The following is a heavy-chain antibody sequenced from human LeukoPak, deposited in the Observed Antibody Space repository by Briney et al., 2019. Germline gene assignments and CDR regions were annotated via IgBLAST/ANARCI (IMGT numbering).Heavy chain of an antibody. V-gene: IGHV4-59*01. J-gene: IGHJ4*02. CDR1: GSSITGFH. D-gene: IGHD2-21*01. CDR3: ARLDSCGADSCIDS. CDR2: IQASGTT. Sequence: PSETLSLTCSVSGSSITGFHWGWIRQPPRKGLEWIGYIQASGTTKHNPSLKSRVTISIDTSKAQFSLNVNSVSAADTAMYYCARLDSCGADSCIDSWGQGNLVIVSS.